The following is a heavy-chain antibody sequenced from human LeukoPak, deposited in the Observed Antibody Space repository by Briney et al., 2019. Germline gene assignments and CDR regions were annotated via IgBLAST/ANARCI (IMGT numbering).Heavy chain of an antibody. Sequence: PSETLSLTCAVYGGSFSGYYWSWIRQPPGKGLEWIGEINHRGSTNYNPSLKSRVTISVNTSKNQFSLKLSSVTAADTAVYYCARRYCSSTSCRAPYYYYYGMDVWGKGTTVTVSS. CDR1: GGSFSGYY. CDR3: ARRYCSSTSCRAPYYYYYGMDV. V-gene: IGHV4-34*01. D-gene: IGHD2-2*01. J-gene: IGHJ6*04. CDR2: INHRGST.